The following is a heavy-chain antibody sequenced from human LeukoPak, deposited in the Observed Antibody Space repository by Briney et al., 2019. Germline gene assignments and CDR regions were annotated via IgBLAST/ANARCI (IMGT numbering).Heavy chain of an antibody. D-gene: IGHD2-21*02. CDR2: IYYSGTT. J-gene: IGHJ4*02. V-gene: IGHV4-31*03. Sequence: PSETLSLTCTVSGGSISSGAYYWSWIRQHPGKGLEWIGYIYYSGTTHYNPSLKSRVTMSVDTSKNQFSLKLSSVTAADTAVYYCARVLMGTEYYLDNWGQGTLVTVSS. CDR3: ARVLMGTEYYLDN. CDR1: GGSISSGAYY.